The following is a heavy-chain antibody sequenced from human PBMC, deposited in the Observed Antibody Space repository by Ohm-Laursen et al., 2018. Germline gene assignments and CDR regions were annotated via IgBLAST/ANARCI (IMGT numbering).Heavy chain of an antibody. CDR3: ARAMVRGVISPFDY. V-gene: IGHV4-59*01. CDR1: GGSISSYY. D-gene: IGHD3-10*01. CDR2: IYKSGST. J-gene: IGHJ4*02. Sequence: SETLSLTCSVSGGSISSYYWSWTRQSPGKGLEWIGYIYKSGSTNYNPSLKSRVTISKDTSKNQFSLKLTSVTAADAAVYYCARAMVRGVISPFDYWGQGTLVTVSS.